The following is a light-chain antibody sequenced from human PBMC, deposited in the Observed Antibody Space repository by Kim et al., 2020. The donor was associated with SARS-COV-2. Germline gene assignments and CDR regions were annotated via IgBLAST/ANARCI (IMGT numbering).Light chain of an antibody. CDR3: QQYDTLPPT. J-gene: IGKJ4*01. V-gene: IGKV1-33*01. CDR2: GAS. CDR1: QDIRIY. Sequence: DIQMTQSPSFLSASVGDRVTITCQASQDIRIYLNWYQQKPGKAPKVLISGASNLETGVPSRFSGSGSGTEYAFTISSLQPEEIVMFFCQQYDTLPPTFGGGTKVEIK.